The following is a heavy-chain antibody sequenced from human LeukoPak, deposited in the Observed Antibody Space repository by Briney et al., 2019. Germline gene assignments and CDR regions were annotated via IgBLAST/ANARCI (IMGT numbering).Heavy chain of an antibody. D-gene: IGHD5-12*01. CDR3: ARDLGLRGST. J-gene: IGHJ5*02. V-gene: IGHV3-74*01. CDR1: GLTFSNSW. Sequence: GGSLRLSCEASGLTFSNSWMHWVRQIPGKGLVWVSRMYGNMRDISYADSVKGRFTISRDNAKNTVYLQMNSLRGEDTAVYYCARDLGLRGSTWGQGTLVTVSS. CDR2: MYGNMRDI.